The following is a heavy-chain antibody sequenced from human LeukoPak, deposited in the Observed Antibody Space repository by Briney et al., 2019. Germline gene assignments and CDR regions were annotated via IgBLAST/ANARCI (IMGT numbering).Heavy chain of an antibody. CDR2: IYSGGST. Sequence: TGGSLRLSCAASGFTVSSNYMSWVRQAPGKGLEWVSVIYSGGSTYYADSVKGRFTISRDNSKNTLYLQMNSLRAEDTAVYYCARVRIRDYLFDYWGQGTLVTVSS. J-gene: IGHJ4*02. CDR3: ARVRIRDYLFDY. CDR1: GFTVSSNY. V-gene: IGHV3-53*01. D-gene: IGHD4-11*01.